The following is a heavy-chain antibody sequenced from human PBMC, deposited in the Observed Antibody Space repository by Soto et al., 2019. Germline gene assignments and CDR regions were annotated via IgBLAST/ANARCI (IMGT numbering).Heavy chain of an antibody. CDR3: ARDGDYGLDY. CDR2: ISYTRGA. V-gene: IGHV4-59*11. CDR1: GDSISNHY. D-gene: IGHD4-17*01. Sequence: PSETLSLTCTVSGDSISNHYWAWVRQSPGKGLEWIGYISYTRGAHYDPSFKSRVTISVDTSKNQFSLKLSFLTAADTAVYYCARDGDYGLDYWGQGTLVTVSS. J-gene: IGHJ4*02.